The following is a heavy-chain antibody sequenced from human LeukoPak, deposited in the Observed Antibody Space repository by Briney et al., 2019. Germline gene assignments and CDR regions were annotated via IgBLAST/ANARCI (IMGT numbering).Heavy chain of an antibody. Sequence: SETLSLTCTVSGGSISSYYWSWIRQPAGKGLEWIGRIYTSGSTNYNPSLKSRVTMSVDTSKNQFSLKPSSVTAADTAVYYCARERYCSSTSCYIGRAFDIWGQGTMVTVSS. D-gene: IGHD2-2*02. V-gene: IGHV4-4*07. CDR3: ARERYCSSTSCYIGRAFDI. J-gene: IGHJ3*02. CDR2: IYTSGST. CDR1: GGSISSYY.